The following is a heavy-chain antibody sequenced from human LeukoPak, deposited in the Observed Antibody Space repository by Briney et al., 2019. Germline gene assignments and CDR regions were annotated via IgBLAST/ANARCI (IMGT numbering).Heavy chain of an antibody. Sequence: ASVKVSCKVSGYTLTELSMHWVRQAPGKGLEWMGGFDPEDGETIYAQKFQGRVTMTEDTSTDTAYMELSSLRSEDTAVYYGATEDIVVVPAASGRAFDIWGQGTMVTVSS. CDR3: ATEDIVVVPAASGRAFDI. CDR1: GYTLTELS. V-gene: IGHV1-24*01. J-gene: IGHJ3*02. CDR2: FDPEDGET. D-gene: IGHD2-2*01.